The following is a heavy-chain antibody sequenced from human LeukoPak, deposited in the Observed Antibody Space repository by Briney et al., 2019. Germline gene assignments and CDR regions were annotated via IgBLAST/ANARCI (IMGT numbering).Heavy chain of an antibody. Sequence: ASVKVSCKASGYTFSSYDINWVRQAAGQGLEWMGWMNPSSGHTNYAQKFQGRVTITRNTSISTAYMELSSLRSEDTAGYYCAREVGAPANWFDPWGQGTLVTVSS. CDR3: AREVGAPANWFDP. CDR2: MNPSSGHT. CDR1: GYTFSSYD. J-gene: IGHJ5*02. D-gene: IGHD1-26*01. V-gene: IGHV1-8*03.